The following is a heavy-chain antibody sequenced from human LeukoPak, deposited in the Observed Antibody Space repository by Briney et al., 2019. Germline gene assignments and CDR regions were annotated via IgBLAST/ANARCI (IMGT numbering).Heavy chain of an antibody. CDR3: ARQMEWLAPIDY. CDR1: GGSINSYY. CDR2: IYYSGST. J-gene: IGHJ4*02. Sequence: SETLSLTCTVSGGSINSYYWNWIRQPPGKGLEWIGYIYYSGSTNYNPSLKSRVTISVDTSKNQFSLKLSSVTAADTAVYYCARQMEWLAPIDYWGQGTLVTVSS. D-gene: IGHD6-19*01. V-gene: IGHV4-59*08.